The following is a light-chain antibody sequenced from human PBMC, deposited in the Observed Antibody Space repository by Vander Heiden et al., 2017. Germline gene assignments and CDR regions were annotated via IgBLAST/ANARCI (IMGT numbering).Light chain of an antibody. CDR1: SSDVGGYNY. V-gene: IGLV2-14*04. Sequence: GQSITISCTGTSSDVGGYNYVSWYQQHPGNAPQLMIYDVSNRPSGVSYRFSGSKSGNTASLTISGLQAEDEADYYCSSYTSTSTPTLFGRGTKLTVL. J-gene: IGLJ3*02. CDR3: SSYTSTSTPTL. CDR2: DVS.